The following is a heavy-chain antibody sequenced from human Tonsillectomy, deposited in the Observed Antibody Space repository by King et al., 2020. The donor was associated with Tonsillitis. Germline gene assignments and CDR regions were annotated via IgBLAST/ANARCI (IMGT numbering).Heavy chain of an antibody. CDR2: IRYDGSNK. D-gene: IGHD2-15*01. J-gene: IGHJ3*02. CDR3: AKDREDCSGGSCYSLYAFYI. CDR1: GFTFSSYS. Sequence: VQLVESGGGVVQPGGSLRLSCAASGFTFSSYSMHWVRQAPGKGLEWVAFIRYDGSNKYYADSVKGRCTISRDNSKNTLYLQMNSLRAEDTAVYYCAKDREDCSGGSCYSLYAFYIWGQGTMCTVS. V-gene: IGHV3-30*02.